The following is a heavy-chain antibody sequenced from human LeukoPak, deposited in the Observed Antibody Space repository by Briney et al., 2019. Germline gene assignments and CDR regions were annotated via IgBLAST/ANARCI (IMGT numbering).Heavy chain of an antibody. CDR1: GITFSNYA. CDR3: FREGGD. D-gene: IGHD3-10*01. J-gene: IGHJ4*02. Sequence: GGSLRLSCVASGITFSNYAVSWVRQAPEKGLDWVSVISGSAHKIRYADSVKGRFTISRDNSENIVYLQMNSLRAEDTAIYYCFREGGDWGQGTLVTVSS. CDR2: ISGSAHKI. V-gene: IGHV3-23*01.